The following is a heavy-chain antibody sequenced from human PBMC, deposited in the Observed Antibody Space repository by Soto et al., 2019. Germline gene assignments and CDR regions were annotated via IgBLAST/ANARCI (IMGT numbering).Heavy chain of an antibody. V-gene: IGHV4-30-4*01. D-gene: IGHD3-22*01. CDR1: GVSISSGDDY. J-gene: IGHJ4*02. CDR2: IYSSGST. CDR3: ARGGGYDY. Sequence: SETLSLTCIVSGVSISSGDDYWSWIRQPPGKGLEWIGYIYSSGSTYSNPSLRSRATISADTSNNQLSLKLTSVTAADTAVYYCARGGGYDYWGQGALVTVS.